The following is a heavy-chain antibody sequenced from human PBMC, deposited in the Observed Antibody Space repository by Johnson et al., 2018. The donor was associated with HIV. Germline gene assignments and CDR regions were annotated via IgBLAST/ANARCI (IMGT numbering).Heavy chain of an antibody. CDR1: GFTFSSYA. V-gene: IGHV3-66*01. J-gene: IGHJ3*02. Sequence: VQLVESGGGVVQPGRSLRLSCAASGFTFSSYAMSWVRQAPGKGLEWVSVIYSGGNTYYADSVKGRFTISRDNSQNTLYLQMNSLRADDTAVYYCARDPSRSPGAFDIWGQGTMVTVSS. CDR2: IYSGGNT. CDR3: ARDPSRSPGAFDI.